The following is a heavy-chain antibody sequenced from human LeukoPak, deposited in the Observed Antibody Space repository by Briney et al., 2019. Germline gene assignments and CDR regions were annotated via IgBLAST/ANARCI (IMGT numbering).Heavy chain of an antibody. D-gene: IGHD6-13*01. J-gene: IGHJ4*02. Sequence: GGSLRLSCAASGFTFSSSAMNWVRQAPGKGLEWVSSLSVSGGSTYYAGSVKGRFIISRDNSKNTVYLQMNSLSAEDTAIYYCASLRAAATGYYFDYWGQGTLVTVSS. V-gene: IGHV3-23*01. CDR3: ASLRAAATGYYFDY. CDR2: LSVSGGST. CDR1: GFTFSSSA.